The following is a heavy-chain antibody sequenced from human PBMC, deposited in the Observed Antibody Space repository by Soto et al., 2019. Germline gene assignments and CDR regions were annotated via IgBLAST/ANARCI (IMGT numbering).Heavy chain of an antibody. CDR3: ARDLGWAFDS. J-gene: IGHJ4*02. CDR2: ISGGGLPI. CDR1: GFTFSTFS. D-gene: IGHD6-19*01. Sequence: EVQLVESGGGSVQPGGSLRLSCAASGFTFSTFSMNWVRQAPGRGLEWISYISGGGLPISYADSVKGRFTISRDNAKTSLSLQMDSLTDEDTAVYYCARDLGWAFDSWGQGTLVTVSS. V-gene: IGHV3-48*02.